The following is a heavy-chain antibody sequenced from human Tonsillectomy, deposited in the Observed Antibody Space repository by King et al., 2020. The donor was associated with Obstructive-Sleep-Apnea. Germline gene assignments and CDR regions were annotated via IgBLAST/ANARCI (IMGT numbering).Heavy chain of an antibody. Sequence: QLQESGPGLVKPSETLSLTCTVSGGSISNYYWSWIRQPPGKGLEWIGYMYYSGNTNFNPSLKSRVTISADTSKIQFSLRLSAVTDADTAVYYCARHRGVEDYGGYGDYFDYWGQGTLVTVSS. CDR3: ARHRGVEDYGGYGDYFDY. CDR2: MYYSGNT. D-gene: IGHD5-12*01. V-gene: IGHV4-59*08. J-gene: IGHJ4*02. CDR1: GGSISNYY.